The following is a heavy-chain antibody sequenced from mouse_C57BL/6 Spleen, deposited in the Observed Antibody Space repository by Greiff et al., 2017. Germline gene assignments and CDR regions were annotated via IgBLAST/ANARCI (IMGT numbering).Heavy chain of an antibody. CDR3: ARKGSNLRDWYFDV. V-gene: IGHV1-18*01. CDR2: INPNNGGT. D-gene: IGHD2-5*01. CDR1: GYTFTDYN. J-gene: IGHJ1*03. Sequence: EVQLQQSGPELVKPGASVKIPCKASGYTFTDYNMDWVKQSHGKSLEWIGDINPNNGGTISNQKFKGKATLTVDKSSSTAYMELRSLTSEDSAVYYCARKGSNLRDWYFDVWGTGTTVTVSS.